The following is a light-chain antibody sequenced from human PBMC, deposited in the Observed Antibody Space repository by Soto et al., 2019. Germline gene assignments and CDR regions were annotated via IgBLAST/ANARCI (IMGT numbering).Light chain of an antibody. CDR2: AAS. CDR3: QKYNGAQWT. V-gene: IGKV1-27*01. Sequence: DIQMTQSPSSLSASVGDRVTIACRASQGISNYLVWYQQKPGKVPKLLIYAASTLQSGVPSRFSGSGSGTDFTLTISSLQPEDVATYDCQKYNGAQWTFGQGTKVEIK. CDR1: QGISNY. J-gene: IGKJ1*01.